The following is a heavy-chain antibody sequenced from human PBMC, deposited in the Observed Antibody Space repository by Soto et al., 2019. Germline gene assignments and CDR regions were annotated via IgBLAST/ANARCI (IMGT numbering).Heavy chain of an antibody. CDR3: ARGHTTVRRAYFDY. J-gene: IGHJ4*02. Sequence: PXGSLKLSCEASGFTFSDYYMTWFRQAPGKGLEWVSYISGGGTFAVYADSLRGRVTISRDNAKSSVYLQITSLRADDSGVYYCARGHTTVRRAYFDYWGQGTVVTVSS. CDR1: GFTFSDYY. D-gene: IGHD4-17*01. V-gene: IGHV3-11*04. CDR2: ISGGGTFA.